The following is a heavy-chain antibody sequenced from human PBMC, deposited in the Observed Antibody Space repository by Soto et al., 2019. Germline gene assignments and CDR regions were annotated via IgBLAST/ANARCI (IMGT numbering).Heavy chain of an antibody. J-gene: IGHJ5*02. CDR3: ARAKGGVGARRSNWFDP. CDR1: GGSFSGYY. Sequence: PSETLSLTCAVYGGSFSGYYWSWIRQPPGKGLEWIGEINHSGSTNYNPSLKSRVTISVDTSKNQFSLKLSSVTAADTAVYYCARAKGGVGARRSNWFDPWGQGTLVIVSS. CDR2: INHSGST. V-gene: IGHV4-34*01. D-gene: IGHD1-26*01.